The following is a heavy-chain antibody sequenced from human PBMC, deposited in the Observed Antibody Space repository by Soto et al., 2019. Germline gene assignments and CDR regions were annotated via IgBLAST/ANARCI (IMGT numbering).Heavy chain of an antibody. Sequence: ASVKVSCKASGYTFTTYDINWVRQATGQRLEWMGWMKPNSGNTGYAQKYQGRVTMTRNTPISTANTELSSLRSEDTAVYYCASAPLKCDFWSGYYPNWFDPWGQGTLVTVSS. CDR1: GYTFTTYD. V-gene: IGHV1-8*02. CDR3: ASAPLKCDFWSGYYPNWFDP. D-gene: IGHD3-3*01. CDR2: MKPNSGNT. J-gene: IGHJ5*02.